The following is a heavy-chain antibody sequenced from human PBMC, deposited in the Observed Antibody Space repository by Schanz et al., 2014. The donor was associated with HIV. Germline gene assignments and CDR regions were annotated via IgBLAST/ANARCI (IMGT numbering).Heavy chain of an antibody. CDR3: ARGSWYSSGWYDDYYYYEVDV. J-gene: IGHJ6*02. D-gene: IGHD6-19*01. CDR1: GFTFSSYS. Sequence: EVQLLESGGGLVQPGGSLRLSCAASGFTFSSYSMNWVRQAPGKGLEWVSSISSSSSYIYYADSLKGRFTISRDNANNSLYLQLNSLSAEDTAVYYCARGSWYSSGWYDDYYYYEVDVWGQG. CDR2: ISSSSSYI. V-gene: IGHV3-21*01.